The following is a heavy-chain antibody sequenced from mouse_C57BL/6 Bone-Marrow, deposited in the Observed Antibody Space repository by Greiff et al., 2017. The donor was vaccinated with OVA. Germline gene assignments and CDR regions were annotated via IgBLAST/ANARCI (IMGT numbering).Heavy chain of an antibody. CDR3: ARGSNYPVDY. J-gene: IGHJ2*01. D-gene: IGHD2-5*01. Sequence: QVQLKQSGPELVKPGASVKISCKASGYAFSSSWMNWVKQRPGKGLEWIGRIYPGDGDTNYNGKFKGKATLTADKSSSTAYMQLSSLTSEDSAVYFCARGSNYPVDYWGQGTTLTVSS. V-gene: IGHV1-82*01. CDR2: IYPGDGDT. CDR1: GYAFSSSW.